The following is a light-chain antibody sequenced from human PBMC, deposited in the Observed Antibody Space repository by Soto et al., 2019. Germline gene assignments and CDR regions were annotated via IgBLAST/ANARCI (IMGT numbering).Light chain of an antibody. CDR3: QQYVISVT. J-gene: IGKJ5*01. V-gene: IGKV3-20*01. Sequence: EILLTQSPGTLSLSPGERATLSCRASQTISGNYLAWYQQKPGQAPRLLIYGASNRATGIPERFTGSGSGTDFTLTISSLGTQDSAMYYCQQYVISVTFGQGTRLEIK. CDR2: GAS. CDR1: QTISGNY.